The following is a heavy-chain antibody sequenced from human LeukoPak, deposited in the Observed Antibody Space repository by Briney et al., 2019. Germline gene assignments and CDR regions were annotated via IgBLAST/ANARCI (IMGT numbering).Heavy chain of an antibody. J-gene: IGHJ4*02. CDR2: IYHSGST. V-gene: IGHV4-30-2*01. D-gene: IGHD5-18*01. CDR1: GGSISSGGYS. CDR3: ASTRGHSYGKHGPFDY. Sequence: PSQTLSLTCAVSGGSISSGGYSWSWIRQPPGKGLEWIGYIYHSGSTYYNPSLKSRVTISVDRSKNQFSLKLSSVTAADTAVYYCASTRGHSYGKHGPFDYWGQGTLVTVSS.